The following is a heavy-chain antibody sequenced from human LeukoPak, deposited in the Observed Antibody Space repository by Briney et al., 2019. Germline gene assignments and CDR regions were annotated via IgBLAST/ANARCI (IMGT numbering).Heavy chain of an antibody. Sequence: PSETLSLTCTVSGGSISSSSYYWSWIRQPPGKGLEWIGYIYYSGSTNYNPSLKSRVTISVDTSKNQFSLKLSSVTAADTAVYYCAGGYYGGNYWGQGTLVTVSS. CDR2: IYYSGST. J-gene: IGHJ4*02. CDR3: AGGYYGGNY. D-gene: IGHD3-22*01. CDR1: GGSISSSSYY. V-gene: IGHV4-61*05.